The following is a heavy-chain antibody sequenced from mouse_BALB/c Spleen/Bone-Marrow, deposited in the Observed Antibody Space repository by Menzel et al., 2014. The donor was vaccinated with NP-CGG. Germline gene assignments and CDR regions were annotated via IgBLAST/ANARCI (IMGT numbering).Heavy chain of an antibody. D-gene: IGHD2-2*01. CDR1: GDSITSGY. Sequence: VQLQQPGPSLVKPSQTLSLTCSVTGDSITSGYWNWIRKFPGNKLEYMGYISYSGSTYYNPSLKSRISITPDTSKNQYYLQLKSVTTEDTASYYCTRFGYDYALDYWGQGTSVTVSS. J-gene: IGHJ4*01. CDR2: ISYSGST. CDR3: TRFGYDYALDY. V-gene: IGHV3-8*02.